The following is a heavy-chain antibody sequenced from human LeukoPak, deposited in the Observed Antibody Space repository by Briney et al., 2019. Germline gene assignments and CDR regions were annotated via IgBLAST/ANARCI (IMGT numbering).Heavy chain of an antibody. D-gene: IGHD3-22*01. CDR3: ARAGDSSSYYSIYYFDY. J-gene: IGHJ4*02. CDR1: GGSFSGYY. CDR2: INHSGST. V-gene: IGHV4-34*01. Sequence: SETLSLTCAVYGGSFSGYYWSWIRQPPGKGLEWIGEINHSGSTNYNPSLKSRVTISVDTSKNQFSLKLSSVTAADTAVYYCARAGDSSSYYSIYYFDYWGQGTLVTVSS.